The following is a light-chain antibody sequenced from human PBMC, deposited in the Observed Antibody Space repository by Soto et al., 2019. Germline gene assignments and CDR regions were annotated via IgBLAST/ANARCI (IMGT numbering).Light chain of an antibody. Sequence: EIVSTQSPGTLSLSPGERATLSCRASQSVSSSYLAWYQQKPGQAPRLLIYGASNRATGIPDRFSGSGSGTDFTLTISRLEPEDFAVYYCQQYGSSRGLTFGGGTKVDIK. J-gene: IGKJ4*01. V-gene: IGKV3-20*01. CDR2: GAS. CDR1: QSVSSSY. CDR3: QQYGSSRGLT.